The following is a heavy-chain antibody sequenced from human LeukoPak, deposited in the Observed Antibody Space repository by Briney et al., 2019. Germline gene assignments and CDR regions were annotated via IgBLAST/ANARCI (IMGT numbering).Heavy chain of an antibody. D-gene: IGHD3-22*01. J-gene: IGHJ3*02. CDR2: IYFSGST. Sequence: SETLSLTCTVSGGSISSYYWSWIRQPPGKGLEWIGYIYFSGSTNYNPSLKSRVTILVDMSKNQFSLRLSSVTPADTAVYYCARAYHYDSSDSPGNAFDIWGQGTMVTVSS. V-gene: IGHV4-59*01. CDR3: ARAYHYDSSDSPGNAFDI. CDR1: GGSISSYY.